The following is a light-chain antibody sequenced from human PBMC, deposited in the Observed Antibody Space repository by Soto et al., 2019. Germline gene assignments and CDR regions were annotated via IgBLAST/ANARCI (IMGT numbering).Light chain of an antibody. V-gene: IGKV3-20*01. CDR1: QSVGSY. Sequence: EIVLTHSPATLSLSPCERATLSFRASQSVGSYLAWFQQTPGQAPRLLIYGASSRATGIPDRFSGSGSGTDFTLTISRLEPEDFAVYYCQQYGSSPFTFGPGTKVDIK. CDR2: GAS. J-gene: IGKJ3*01. CDR3: QQYGSSPFT.